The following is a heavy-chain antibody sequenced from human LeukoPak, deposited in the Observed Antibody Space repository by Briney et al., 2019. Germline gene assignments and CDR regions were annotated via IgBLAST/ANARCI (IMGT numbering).Heavy chain of an antibody. V-gene: IGHV3-33*01. Sequence: GGSLRLSCAASGFTFSSYGMHWVRQAPGKGLEWVAVIWYDGSNKYYADSVKGRFTISRDNSKNTLYLQMNSLRAEDTAVYYCAREGYCSGGSCYPDYWGQGTLVTVSS. CDR3: AREGYCSGGSCYPDY. D-gene: IGHD2-15*01. CDR1: GFTFSSYG. J-gene: IGHJ4*02. CDR2: IWYDGSNK.